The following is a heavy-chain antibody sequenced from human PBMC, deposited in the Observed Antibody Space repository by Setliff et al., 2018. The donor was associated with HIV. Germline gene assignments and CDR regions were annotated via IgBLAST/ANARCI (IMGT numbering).Heavy chain of an antibody. CDR3: ARLGSGWSDSYYYAMDV. J-gene: IGHJ6*02. Sequence: ASVKVSCKPSGYTFTAYGLSWVRQAPGQGLEWMGWISTYSDETSYAQKFEGRVAMTADTSTNNVHMYLSSLRSDDTAAYFCARLGSGWSDSYYYAMDVWGQGTTVTVSS. CDR2: ISTYSDET. D-gene: IGHD6-19*01. V-gene: IGHV1-18*01. CDR1: GYTFTAYG.